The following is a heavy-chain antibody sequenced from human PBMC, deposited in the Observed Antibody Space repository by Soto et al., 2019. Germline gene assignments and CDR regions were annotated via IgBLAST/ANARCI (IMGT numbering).Heavy chain of an antibody. CDR1: GYTFTAYH. V-gene: IGHV1-2*02. J-gene: IGHJ6*02. CDR3: ARNMDYYYGRGSGNGHGV. D-gene: IGHD3-10*02. CDR2: INPKFGDT. Sequence: QVRLVQSGAEVKEPGDSVRVSCEASGYTFTAYHIHWVLQAPVQGLEWMGWINPKFGDTGYAQDFQGRVSMTSDMSISTVYMELSRLTSDDTAIYYCARNMDYYYGRGSGNGHGVWGQGTTVTVFS.